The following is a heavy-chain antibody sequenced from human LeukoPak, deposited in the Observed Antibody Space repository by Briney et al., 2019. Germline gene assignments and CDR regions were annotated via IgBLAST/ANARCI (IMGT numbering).Heavy chain of an antibody. V-gene: IGHV5-51*01. CDR3: ARLYSSRGLTHINYYYYYMDV. J-gene: IGHJ6*03. Sequence: GESLKISCKGSGYKFTSYWIGWVRQMPGKGLEWMGIIYPGDSDTRYSPSFQGQVTISADKSISTAYLQWSSLKASDTAMYYCARLYSSRGLTHINYYYYYMDVWGKGTTVTVSS. CDR2: IYPGDSDT. D-gene: IGHD6-13*01. CDR1: GYKFTSYW.